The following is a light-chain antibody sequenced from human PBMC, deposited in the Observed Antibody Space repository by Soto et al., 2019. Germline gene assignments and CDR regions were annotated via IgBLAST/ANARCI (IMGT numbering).Light chain of an antibody. CDR2: KAS. CDR3: QHHNSYSMWT. Sequence: FHMTHSPSTLSASLGDRVTITFRASQSINNWLAWYQQRPGKAPKLLIYKASTLETGVPSRFSGSGSGTEFTLTITGLKPEDSATYYCQHHNSYSMWTFGQGTKVDIK. V-gene: IGKV1-5*03. CDR1: QSINNW. J-gene: IGKJ1*01.